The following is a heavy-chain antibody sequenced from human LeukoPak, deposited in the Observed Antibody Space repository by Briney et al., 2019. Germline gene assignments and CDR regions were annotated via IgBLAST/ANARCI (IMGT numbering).Heavy chain of an antibody. V-gene: IGHV3-30-3*01. CDR2: ISYDGSNE. Sequence: GRSLRLSCAASGFTFSGYAMHWVRQAPRKGLEWVAVISYDGSNEYYADSVKGRFTISRDNSKNTLYLEMNSLSVEDTAVYYCARVGYYASGPFSYFDYWGQGTLVTVSS. CDR3: ARVGYYASGPFSYFDY. J-gene: IGHJ4*02. CDR1: GFTFSGYA. D-gene: IGHD3-10*01.